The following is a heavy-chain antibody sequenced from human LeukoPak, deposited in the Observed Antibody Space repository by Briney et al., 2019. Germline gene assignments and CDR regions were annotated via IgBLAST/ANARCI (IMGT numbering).Heavy chain of an antibody. CDR2: VSGSGSNT. V-gene: IGHV3-23*01. D-gene: IGHD3-10*01. CDR3: AKLGSGARYFDY. J-gene: IGHJ4*02. Sequence: PGGSLRLSCAASEFSFSSYAMSWVRQAPGKGLEWVSTVSGSGSNTYYADSVKGRFTISRDNSKNTLYLQMNSLRAEDTAVYSCAKLGSGARYFDYWGQGALVTVSS. CDR1: EFSFSSYA.